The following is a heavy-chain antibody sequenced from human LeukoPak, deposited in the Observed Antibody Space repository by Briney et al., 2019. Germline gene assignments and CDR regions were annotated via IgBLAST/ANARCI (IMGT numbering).Heavy chain of an antibody. CDR2: IYYSGST. V-gene: IGHV4-59*01. D-gene: IGHD2-15*01. CDR1: GGSISNYY. Sequence: SETLSPTCTVSGGSISNYYWSWVRQPPGKGLEWIGDIYYSGSTNYNPSLKSRVTISVDTSKNQSSLKVSSVTAADTAVYYCGRDSGGTVDSWGQGTLVTVSS. J-gene: IGHJ4*02. CDR3: GRDSGGTVDS.